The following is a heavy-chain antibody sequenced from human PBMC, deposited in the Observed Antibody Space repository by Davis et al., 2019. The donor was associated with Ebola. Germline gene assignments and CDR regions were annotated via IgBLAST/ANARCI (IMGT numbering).Heavy chain of an antibody. D-gene: IGHD6-13*01. Sequence: GESLKIPCAASGFSFTDYGMHWVRQAPGKGLEWVAVISYDGSHQFYADSVKGRFPISRVSLRNTLFLQMNNLRVDDTAVYYCAKDLGSSWDFEYWGQGTLITVSS. V-gene: IGHV3-30*18. CDR2: ISYDGSHQ. J-gene: IGHJ4*02. CDR3: AKDLGSSWDFEY. CDR1: GFSFTDYG.